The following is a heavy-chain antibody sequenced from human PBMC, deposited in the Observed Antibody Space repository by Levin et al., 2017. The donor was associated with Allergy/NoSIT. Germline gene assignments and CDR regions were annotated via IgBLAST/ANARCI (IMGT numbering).Heavy chain of an antibody. D-gene: IGHD2-21*01. CDR2: TFYRSQWYT. V-gene: IGHV6-1*01. Sequence: HSQTLSLTCGISGDSVSSNSAAWNWVRQSPSRGLEWLGRTFYRSQWYTDYAESVRGRITIKSDTSKNQFSLQLNSVTPEDTALYYCARAFCGGECYTDGYFDVWGHGTLVTVSS. CDR3: ARAFCGGECYTDGYFDV. J-gene: IGHJ2*01. CDR1: GDSVSSNSAA.